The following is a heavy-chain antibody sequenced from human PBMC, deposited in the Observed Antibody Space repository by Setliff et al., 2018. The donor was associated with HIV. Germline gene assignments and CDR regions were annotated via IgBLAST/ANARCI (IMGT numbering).Heavy chain of an antibody. CDR2: IYTSGST. CDR1: GASISSGTYY. Sequence: PSETLSLTCTVSGASISSGTYYWSWIRQPAGKRLEWIGRIYTSGSTNYNPSLKSRVTISVDTSKNQFSLKLSSVTAADTAVYYCARMPYMLTGYYGSRDYHGLDVWGQGTSVTVSS. J-gene: IGHJ6*02. D-gene: IGHD3-9*01. CDR3: ARMPYMLTGYYGSRDYHGLDV. V-gene: IGHV4-61*02.